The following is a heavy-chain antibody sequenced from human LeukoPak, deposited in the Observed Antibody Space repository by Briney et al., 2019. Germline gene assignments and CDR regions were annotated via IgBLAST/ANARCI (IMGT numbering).Heavy chain of an antibody. CDR2: IWYDGSNK. D-gene: IGHD2-2*01. CDR1: GFTFSSYG. Sequence: PGRSLRLSCAASGFTFSSYGMHWVRQAPRKGLEWVAVIWYDGSNKYYADSVKGRFTISRDNSKNTLYLQMNSLRAEDTAVYYCARDDRCSSTSCYLLDYWGQGTLVTVSS. CDR3: ARDDRCSSTSCYLLDY. V-gene: IGHV3-33*01. J-gene: IGHJ4*02.